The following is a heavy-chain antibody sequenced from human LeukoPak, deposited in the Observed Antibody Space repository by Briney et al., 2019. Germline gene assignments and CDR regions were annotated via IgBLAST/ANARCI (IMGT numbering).Heavy chain of an antibody. CDR1: GFTFTRNC. J-gene: IGHJ5*02. D-gene: IGHD3-16*01. Sequence: GRSLRLSCVASGFTFTRNCMHWVRQAPGKGLEWVAAIPHDGSNALYADSVKGRFTISRDDSKNTQYLQMNSLRIEDSAMYYCATGSDSSYASWGPGTLVTVSS. CDR2: IPHDGSNA. CDR3: ATGSDSSYAS. V-gene: IGHV3-30*03.